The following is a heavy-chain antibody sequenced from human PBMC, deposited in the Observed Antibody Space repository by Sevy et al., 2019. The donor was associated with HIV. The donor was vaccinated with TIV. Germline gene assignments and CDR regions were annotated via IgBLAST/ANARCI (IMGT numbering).Heavy chain of an antibody. CDR2: IKSKALGGTT. CDR3: TRWSGAQSIFDY. CDR1: GFTFGDYA. Sequence: GGSLRLSCTASGFTFGDYAMSWVRQAPGKGLEWVAFIKSKALGGTTESAASVKGRLTISRDDSKSITYLQMNNLKTEDTAVYYCTRWSGAQSIFDYWGQGTLVTVSS. D-gene: IGHD1-26*01. J-gene: IGHJ4*02. V-gene: IGHV3-49*04.